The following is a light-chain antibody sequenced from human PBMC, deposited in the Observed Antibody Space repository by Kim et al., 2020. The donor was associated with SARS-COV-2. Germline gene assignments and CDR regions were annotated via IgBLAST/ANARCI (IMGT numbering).Light chain of an antibody. J-gene: IGKJ4*01. V-gene: IGKV3-15*01. CDR1: QIVDRN. CDR3: QQFSKCPLT. CDR2: RAS. Sequence: EIVMTQSPATLSVSPGERVTLSCRASQIVDRNLAWYQQKGGQPPRLLIYRASTRATDIPDRFSGSGSGTEFTLTIHSLRSEDSGNYYCQQFSKCPLTFGGGTKGDIK.